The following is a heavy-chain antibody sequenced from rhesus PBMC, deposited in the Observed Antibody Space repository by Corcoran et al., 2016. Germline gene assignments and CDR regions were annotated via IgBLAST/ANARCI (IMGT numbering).Heavy chain of an antibody. CDR2: IGGSSGSP. J-gene: IGHJ4*01. CDR3: ARDSGYYTGSFDY. D-gene: IGHD3-28*01. Sequence: QVQLQESGPGLVKPSETLSLTCAVSGGSIRGYYWNWIRQPTVKGLEGIGYIGGSSGSPYYNPSLQSRVTISTYTSKNQFSLKLSSVTAADTAVYYCARDSGYYTGSFDYWGQGVLVTVSS. V-gene: IGHV4-165*02. CDR1: GGSIRGYY.